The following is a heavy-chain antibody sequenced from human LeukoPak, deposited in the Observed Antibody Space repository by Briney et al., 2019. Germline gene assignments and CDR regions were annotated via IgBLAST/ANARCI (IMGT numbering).Heavy chain of an antibody. J-gene: IGHJ4*02. CDR3: ARWGSGLYFDY. CDR1: GGSISSGGYY. Sequence: PSETLSLTCTVSGGSISSGGYYWSWLRQHPGKGLEWIGYIYYSGSTYYNPSLKSRVTISVDTSKNQFSLKLSSVTAADTAVYYCARWGSGLYFDYWGQGTLVTVSS. CDR2: IYYSGST. D-gene: IGHD6-19*01. V-gene: IGHV4-31*03.